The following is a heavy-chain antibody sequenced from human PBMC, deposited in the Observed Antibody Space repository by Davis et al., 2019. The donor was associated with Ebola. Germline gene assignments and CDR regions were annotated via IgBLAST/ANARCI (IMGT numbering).Heavy chain of an antibody. J-gene: IGHJ6*02. CDR3: ARDPGQQLVNYYGMDV. V-gene: IGHV1-46*01. CDR2: INPSGGST. D-gene: IGHD6-13*01. Sequence: AASVKVSCKASGYTFTSYYMHWVRQAPGQGLEWMGIINPSGGSTSYAQKFQGRVTMTRDTSTSTVYMELSSLRSEDTAVYYCARDPGQQLVNYYGMDVWGQGTTVTVSS. CDR1: GYTFTSYY.